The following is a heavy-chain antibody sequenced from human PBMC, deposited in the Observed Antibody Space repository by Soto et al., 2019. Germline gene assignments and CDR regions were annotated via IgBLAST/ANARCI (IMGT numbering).Heavy chain of an antibody. Sequence: QVQLVESGGGLVKPGGSLRLSCAASGFTFSDYYMSWIRQAPGKGLEWVSYISSSGSTIYYADSVKGRFTISRDNANNSLYLQMNSLRAEDTDVYYCASPRLAANLYSYYYMDVWGKGTTVTVSS. CDR3: ASPRLAANLYSYYYMDV. CDR1: GFTFSDYY. V-gene: IGHV3-11*01. J-gene: IGHJ6*03. D-gene: IGHD6-6*01. CDR2: ISSSGSTI.